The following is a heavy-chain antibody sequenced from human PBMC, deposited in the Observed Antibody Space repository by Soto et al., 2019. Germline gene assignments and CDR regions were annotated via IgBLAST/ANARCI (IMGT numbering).Heavy chain of an antibody. CDR1: GFTFSSYA. D-gene: IGHD4-4*01. CDR2: ISGSGGST. V-gene: IGHV3-23*01. CDR3: AKDVGSNYRTSNWFDP. J-gene: IGHJ5*02. Sequence: GGSLRLSCAASGFTFSSYAMSWVRQAPGKGLEWVSAISGSGGSTYYADSVKGRFTISRDNSKNTLYLQMNSLRAEDTAVYYCAKDVGSNYRTSNWFDPWGQGTLVTVSS.